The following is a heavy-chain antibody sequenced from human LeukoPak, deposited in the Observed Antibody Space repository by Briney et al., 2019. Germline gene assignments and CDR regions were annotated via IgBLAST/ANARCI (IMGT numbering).Heavy chain of an antibody. CDR3: AREMVRGVIITGNFDY. CDR2: INSDGSST. J-gene: IGHJ4*02. D-gene: IGHD3-10*01. Sequence: PGGSLRLSCAASGFTFSSYWMHWVRQAPGKGLVWVSRINSDGSSTSYADSVKGRFTISRDNAKNTPYLQMNSLRAEDTAVYYCAREMVRGVIITGNFDYWGQGTLVTVSS. V-gene: IGHV3-74*01. CDR1: GFTFSSYW.